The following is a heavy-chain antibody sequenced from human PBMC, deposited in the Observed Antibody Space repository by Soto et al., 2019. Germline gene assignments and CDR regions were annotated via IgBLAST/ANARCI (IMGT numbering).Heavy chain of an antibody. Sequence: EVQLLESGGGLVQPGGSLRLSCAASGFTFSNYAMNWVRQGPGKGLEWVSGISGSDGSTYYTDSVKGRFTISRDNSKNILYLQMNSLSAEDTAVYYCAKDLWMDYWGQGTLVTVSS. CDR1: GFTFSNYA. V-gene: IGHV3-23*01. J-gene: IGHJ4*02. CDR2: ISGSDGST. D-gene: IGHD3-3*01. CDR3: AKDLWMDY.